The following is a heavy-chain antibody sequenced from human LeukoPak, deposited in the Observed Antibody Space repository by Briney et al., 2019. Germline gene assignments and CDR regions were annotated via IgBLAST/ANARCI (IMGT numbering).Heavy chain of an antibody. Sequence: SETLSLTGTVSGGSISSGGYYWSWVRQHPGKGLEWIGYIYYSGSTYYNPSLKSRVTISVDTSKNQFSLKLSSVTAADTAVYYCARGKKAAVYWGQGTLVTVSS. CDR3: ARGKKAAVY. CDR2: IYYSGST. V-gene: IGHV4-31*03. D-gene: IGHD2-15*01. CDR1: GGSISSGGYY. J-gene: IGHJ4*02.